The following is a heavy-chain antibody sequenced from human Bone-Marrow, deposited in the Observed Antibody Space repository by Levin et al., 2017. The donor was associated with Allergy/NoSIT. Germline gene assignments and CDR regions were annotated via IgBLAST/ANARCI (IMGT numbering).Heavy chain of an antibody. CDR3: VDYGSGSYHYFDY. V-gene: IGHV3-15*01. D-gene: IGHD3-10*01. CDR2: IKSKTDGGTT. CDR1: GFTFSNAW. Sequence: GGSLRLSCAASGFTFSNAWMSWVRQAPGKGLEWVGRIKSKTDGGTTDYAAPVKGRFTISRDDSKNTLYLQMNSLKTEDTAVYYCVDYGSGSYHYFDYWGQGTLVTVSS. J-gene: IGHJ4*02.